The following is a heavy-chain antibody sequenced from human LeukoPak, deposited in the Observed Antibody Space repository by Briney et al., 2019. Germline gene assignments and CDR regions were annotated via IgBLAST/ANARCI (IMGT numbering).Heavy chain of an antibody. D-gene: IGHD2-2*01. CDR1: GGSIGSYY. CDR3: ARDHIVVVPAAPYYYYMDV. V-gene: IGHV4-4*07. CDR2: IYTSGST. J-gene: IGHJ6*03. Sequence: SETLSLTCTVSGGSIGSYYWSWIRQPAGKGLEWIGRIYTSGSTNYNPSLKSRVTMSVDTSKNQFSLKLSSVTAADTAVYYCARDHIVVVPAAPYYYYMDVWGKGTTVTVSS.